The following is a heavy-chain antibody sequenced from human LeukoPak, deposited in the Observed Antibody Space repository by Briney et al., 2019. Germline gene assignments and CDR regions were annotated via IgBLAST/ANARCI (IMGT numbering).Heavy chain of an antibody. Sequence: GGSLRLSCAASGFTFSSYSMNWVRQAPGKGLEWVSSISSSSSYIYYADSVKGRFTISRDNAKNSLYLQMNSLRAEDTAVYYCARQQNGARYDSSGLSRSAFDIWGQGTMVTVSS. D-gene: IGHD3-22*01. V-gene: IGHV3-21*01. CDR1: GFTFSSYS. CDR3: ARQQNGARYDSSGLSRSAFDI. J-gene: IGHJ3*02. CDR2: ISSSSSYI.